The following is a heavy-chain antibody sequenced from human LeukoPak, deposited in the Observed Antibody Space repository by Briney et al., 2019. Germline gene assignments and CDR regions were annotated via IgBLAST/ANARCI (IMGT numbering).Heavy chain of an antibody. CDR3: ARDRYYDSSGYTGKYYFDY. CDR1: GYTFTSYG. V-gene: IGHV1-18*01. CDR2: ISAYNGNT. D-gene: IGHD3-22*01. J-gene: IGHJ4*02. Sequence: ASVKVSCKASGYTFTSYGISWVRQAPGQGLEWMGWISAYNGNTNYARKLQGRVTMTTDTSTSTAYMELRSLRSDDTAVYYCARDRYYDSSGYTGKYYFDYWGQGTLVTVSS.